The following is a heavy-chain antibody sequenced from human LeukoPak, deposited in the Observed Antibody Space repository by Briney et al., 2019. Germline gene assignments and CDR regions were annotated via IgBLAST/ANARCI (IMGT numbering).Heavy chain of an antibody. D-gene: IGHD3-22*01. V-gene: IGHV3-23*01. J-gene: IGHJ4*02. CDR2: ISGSGGST. CDR3: AKEGMYYDSSGYYYGNDY. Sequence: GGSLRLSCAASGFTFSSYAMSWVRQAPGKGLEWVSAISGSGGSTYYADSVKGRFTISRDNSKNTLYLQMNSLRAEDTAVYYCAKEGMYYDSSGYYYGNDYWGQGTLVTVSS. CDR1: GFTFSSYA.